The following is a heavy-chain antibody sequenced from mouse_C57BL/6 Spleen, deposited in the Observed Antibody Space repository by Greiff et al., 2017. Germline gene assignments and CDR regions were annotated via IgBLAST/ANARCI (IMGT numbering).Heavy chain of an antibody. CDR2: IHPNSGST. CDR1: GYTFTSYW. CDR3: APLYYYGRSQGY. Sequence: QVQLQQPGAELVKPGASVKLSCKASGYTFTSYWMHWVKQRPGQGLEWIGMIHPNSGSTNYNEKFKSKATLTVDKSSSTAYMQLSSLTSEDSAVYYCAPLYYYGRSQGYWGQGTTLTVSS. V-gene: IGHV1-64*01. J-gene: IGHJ2*01. D-gene: IGHD1-1*01.